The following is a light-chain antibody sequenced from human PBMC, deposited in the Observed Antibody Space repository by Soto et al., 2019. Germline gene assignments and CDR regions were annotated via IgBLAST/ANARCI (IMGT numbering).Light chain of an antibody. CDR2: EVS. Sequence: QSALTQPASVSGSPGQSITISCTGTSSDVGGYKYVSWYQQHPDKAPKLIILEVSNRPSGISSRFSGSKSGNTASLTISGRQSEDEADYYCASYTSSSTSVIFGRGTKLTVL. J-gene: IGLJ2*01. CDR3: ASYTSSSTSVI. V-gene: IGLV2-14*01. CDR1: SSDVGGYKY.